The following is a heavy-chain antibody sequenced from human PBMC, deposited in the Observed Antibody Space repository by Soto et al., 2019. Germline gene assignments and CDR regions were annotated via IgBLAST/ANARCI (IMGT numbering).Heavy chain of an antibody. D-gene: IGHD2-15*01. CDR2: VSIGGST. CDR3: AKRRGAGGHFDY. Sequence: GGSLRLSCAASGFTFSSYAMGWVRQGPGKGLEWVAVVSIGGSTHYADSVRGRFTISRDNSKNTLSLQMNSLTAEDTAVYFCAKRRGAGGHFDYWGQGALVTVPQ. J-gene: IGHJ4*02. V-gene: IGHV3-23*01. CDR1: GFTFSSYA.